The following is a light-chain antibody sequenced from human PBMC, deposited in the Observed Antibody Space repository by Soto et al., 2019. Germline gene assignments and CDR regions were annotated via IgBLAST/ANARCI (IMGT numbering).Light chain of an antibody. V-gene: IGKV2D-29*02. CDR2: EVS. CDR1: QSLLHITGETF. J-gene: IGKJ5*01. Sequence: DVVMTQTPLSLSVAPGQPASISCKSSQSLLHITGETFLFWYLQKPRQSPQLLIYEVSTRVSGVPYRFSGSGSGTDFTLEISRVETDDVGIYYCMQSTQLPPTFGQGTRLGIE. CDR3: MQSTQLPPT.